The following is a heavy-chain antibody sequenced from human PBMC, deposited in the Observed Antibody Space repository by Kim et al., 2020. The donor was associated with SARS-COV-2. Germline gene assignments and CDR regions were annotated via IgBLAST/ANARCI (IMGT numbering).Heavy chain of an antibody. Sequence: GGSLRLSCAASGFTFRSYGMHWVRQAPGKGLEWVAVVWYDGSNKYYADSVKGRFTISRDNSKNTLYLQMNSLRAVDTAVYYCARDVLDYGGNSWFESWGQGTLVTVSS. CDR2: VWYDGSNK. V-gene: IGHV3-33*08. J-gene: IGHJ5*01. CDR1: GFTFRSYG. CDR3: ARDVLDYGGNSWFES. D-gene: IGHD4-17*01.